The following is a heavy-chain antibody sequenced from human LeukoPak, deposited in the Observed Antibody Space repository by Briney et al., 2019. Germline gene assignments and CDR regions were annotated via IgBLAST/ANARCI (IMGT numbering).Heavy chain of an antibody. D-gene: IGHD6-19*01. CDR1: GFTFNNCA. CDR3: AKGKGPVPGSFDH. CDR2: ISGSGDST. Sequence: GGSLRLSCAASGFTFNNCAMTWVRQAPGKGLEWVSAISGSGDSTNYADSVKGRFTISRDNSKNTLYLQMNSLRVDDTAVYYCAKGKGPVPGSFDHWGRGTLVTVSS. V-gene: IGHV3-23*01. J-gene: IGHJ4*02.